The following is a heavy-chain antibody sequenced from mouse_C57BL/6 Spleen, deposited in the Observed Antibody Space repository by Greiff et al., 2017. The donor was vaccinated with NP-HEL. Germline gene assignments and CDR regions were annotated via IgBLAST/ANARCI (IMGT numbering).Heavy chain of an antibody. J-gene: IGHJ4*01. Sequence: EVQRVESGGGLVQPGGSLKLSCAASGFTFSDYYMYWVRQTPEKRLEWVAYISNGGGSTYYPDTVKGRFTISRDNAKNTLYLQMSRLKSEDTAMYYCARSYYSNYDYAMDYWGQGTSVTVSS. CDR1: GFTFSDYY. CDR2: ISNGGGST. V-gene: IGHV5-12*01. D-gene: IGHD2-5*01. CDR3: ARSYYSNYDYAMDY.